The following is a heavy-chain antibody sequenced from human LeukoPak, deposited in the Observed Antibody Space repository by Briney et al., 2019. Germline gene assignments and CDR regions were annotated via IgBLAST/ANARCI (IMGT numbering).Heavy chain of an antibody. CDR3: ARGPLYCSSTSCYTSFDY. J-gene: IGHJ4*02. CDR1: GGSISSSIYY. V-gene: IGHV4-39*07. D-gene: IGHD2-2*02. CDR2: IYYSGST. Sequence: SETLSLTCTVSGGSISSSIYYWGWIRQPPGKGLEWIGSIYYSGSTYYNPSLKSRVTISVDTSKNQFSLKLSSVTAADTAVYYCARGPLYCSSTSCYTSFDYWGQGTLVTVSS.